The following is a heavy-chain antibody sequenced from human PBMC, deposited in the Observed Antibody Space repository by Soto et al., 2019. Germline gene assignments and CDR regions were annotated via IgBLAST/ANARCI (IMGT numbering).Heavy chain of an antibody. CDR3: ARERTRRMTTVTTYFDY. D-gene: IGHD4-17*01. Sequence: SETLSLTCTVSGGSISSGDYYWSWIRQPPGKGLEWIGYIYYSGSTYYNPSLKSRVTISVDTSKNQFSLKLSSVTAADTAVYYCARERTRRMTTVTTYFDYWGQGTLVTVSS. V-gene: IGHV4-30-4*01. CDR2: IYYSGST. J-gene: IGHJ4*02. CDR1: GGSISSGDYY.